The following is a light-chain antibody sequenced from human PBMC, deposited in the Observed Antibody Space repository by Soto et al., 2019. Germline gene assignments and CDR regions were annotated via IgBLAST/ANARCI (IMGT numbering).Light chain of an antibody. CDR3: ASYTTSNTIV. CDR1: SSNIGIYNY. V-gene: IGLV2-14*01. CDR2: EAR. J-gene: IGLJ1*01. Sequence: QSALTQPASVSASPGQSITLSCTGTSSNIGIYNYGSWYQQYPGKAPKLIIYEARYRPSGVSNRFSGSTSGSTAFLTISGLQTDDEADYYCASYTTSNTIVYGTGTKVTVL.